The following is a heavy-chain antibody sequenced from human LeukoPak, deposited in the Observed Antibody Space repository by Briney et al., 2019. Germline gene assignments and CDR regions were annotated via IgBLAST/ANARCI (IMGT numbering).Heavy chain of an antibody. Sequence: SETLSLTCAVSGGSISSGGYSWSWVRQPPGKGLEWIGYLYHSGTTYYNPSLRSRVTISVGRSKNQFSLKLTSVTAADTAVYYCASYYGSGSYYFDYWGQGTLVTVSS. CDR1: GGSISSGGYS. CDR3: ASYYGSGSYYFDY. V-gene: IGHV4-30-2*01. D-gene: IGHD3-10*01. J-gene: IGHJ4*02. CDR2: LYHSGTT.